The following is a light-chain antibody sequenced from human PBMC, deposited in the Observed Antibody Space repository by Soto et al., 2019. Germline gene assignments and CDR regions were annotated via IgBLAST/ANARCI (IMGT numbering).Light chain of an antibody. Sequence: EIVLTQSPATLSLSPGERATQSCRASQSVSTFLAWYQQKPGQAPRLLIYDASKRVTGIPARFSGSGSGTDLTLTISSLEPEDFAVYYCQQRSSWPLTFGGGTKVDIK. CDR2: DAS. V-gene: IGKV3-11*01. J-gene: IGKJ4*01. CDR3: QQRSSWPLT. CDR1: QSVSTF.